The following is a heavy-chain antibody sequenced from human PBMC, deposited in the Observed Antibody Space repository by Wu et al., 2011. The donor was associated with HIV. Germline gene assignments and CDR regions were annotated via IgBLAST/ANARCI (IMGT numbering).Heavy chain of an antibody. V-gene: IGHV1-18*01. Sequence: QVQLVQSGAEVKKPGASVKVSCKASGYTFTSYGINWVRQAPGQGLEWMGWISVFNGSTNYAQNLQGRVTMTTDTSTTTAYMELRSLRSDDTAVYYCTRGPQWEGWFDPWGQGTLVTVSS. J-gene: IGHJ5*02. D-gene: IGHD1-26*01. CDR1: GYTFTSYG. CDR2: ISVFNGST. CDR3: TRGPQWEGWFDP.